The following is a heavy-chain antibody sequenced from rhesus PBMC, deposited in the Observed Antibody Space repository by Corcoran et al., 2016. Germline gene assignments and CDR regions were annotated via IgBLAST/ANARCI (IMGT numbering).Heavy chain of an antibody. CDR2: IYGSGGSN. CDR1: GYSISSGYY. J-gene: IGHJ2*01. Sequence: QVQLQESGPGLVKPSETLSLTCAVSGYSISSGYYWGWLRQPPGKGREWIGRIYGSGGSNYLNPSLKSRVTLSVDTSKNQFSLKLSSVTAADTAVYYCARVGSSWSEWDTVGTEWYFDLWGPGTPITISS. D-gene: IGHD5-42*01. V-gene: IGHV4S14*01. CDR3: ARVGSSWSEWDTVGTEWYFDL.